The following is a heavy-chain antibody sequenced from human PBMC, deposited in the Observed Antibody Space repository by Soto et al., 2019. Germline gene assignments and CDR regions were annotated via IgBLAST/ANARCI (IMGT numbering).Heavy chain of an antibody. V-gene: IGHV3-30*18. Sequence: QVQLVESGGGVVQPGRSLRLSCAASGFTFSSFAMHWVRQAPGKGLEWVAVMSHDGSNEYYGDSVKGRFTIYRDNSRNTLYLQMNSLRDEDTAVYYCAKETVATILWGYIDLWGRGTLVTVSS. D-gene: IGHD5-12*01. CDR2: MSHDGSNE. CDR3: AKETVATILWGYIDL. J-gene: IGHJ2*01. CDR1: GFTFSSFA.